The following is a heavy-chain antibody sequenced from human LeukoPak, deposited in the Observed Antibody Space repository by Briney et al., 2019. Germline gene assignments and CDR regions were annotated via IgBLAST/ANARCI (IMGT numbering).Heavy chain of an antibody. J-gene: IGHJ4*02. CDR1: GFTFSSYS. CDR3: ARDDYDFWGYFDY. V-gene: IGHV3-21*01. D-gene: IGHD3-3*01. CDR2: ISSSSSYI. Sequence: GGSLRLSCAASGFTFSSYSMNWVRQSPGKGLEWVSSISSSSSYIYYADSVKGRFTISRDNAKNSLYLQMNSLRAEDTAVYYCARDDYDFWGYFDYWGQGTLVTVSS.